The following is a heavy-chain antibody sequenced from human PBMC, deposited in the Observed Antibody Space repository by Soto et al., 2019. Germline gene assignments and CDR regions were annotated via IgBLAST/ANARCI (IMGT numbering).Heavy chain of an antibody. V-gene: IGHV1-3*01. CDR3: ARDHGYSSGWIRYNWFDP. CDR1: GYTFTNYA. Sequence: ASVKVSCKASGYTFTNYAMHWVRQAPGQRLEWMGWINAGNGNTKYAQKFQGRVTMTRNTSISTAYMELSSLRSEDTAVYYFARDHGYSSGWIRYNWFDPWGQGTLVTVSS. CDR2: INAGNGNT. D-gene: IGHD6-19*01. J-gene: IGHJ5*02.